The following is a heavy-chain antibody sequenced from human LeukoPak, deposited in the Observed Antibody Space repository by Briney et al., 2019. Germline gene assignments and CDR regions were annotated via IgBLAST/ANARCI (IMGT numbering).Heavy chain of an antibody. J-gene: IGHJ3*01. Sequence: SETLSLTCTVSGGSISSNNYYWGWIRQPPGKGLEWIGSIYYSGSTYYNPSLKSRVTISVDTSKNQFSLKLSSVTAADTAVFYCASSPWYSSGPSFRGQGTMVTVSS. CDR2: IYYSGST. D-gene: IGHD6-19*01. CDR1: GGSISSNNYY. CDR3: ASSPWYSSGPSF. V-gene: IGHV4-39*07.